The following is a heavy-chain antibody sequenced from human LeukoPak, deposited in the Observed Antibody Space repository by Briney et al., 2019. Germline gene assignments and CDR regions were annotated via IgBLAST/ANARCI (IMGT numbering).Heavy chain of an antibody. D-gene: IGHD6-13*01. J-gene: IGHJ4*02. CDR2: IDNSGST. V-gene: IGHV4-30-4*01. Sequence: SQTLSLTCTVSGGSISSGDYYWSWIRQPPGKGLEWIGYIDNSGSTNYNPSFKSRVTMSVDTSKNQFSLKLSSVTAADTAVYFCARHGGSWTFDYWGQGTLVTVSS. CDR3: ARHGGSWTFDY. CDR1: GGSISSGDYY.